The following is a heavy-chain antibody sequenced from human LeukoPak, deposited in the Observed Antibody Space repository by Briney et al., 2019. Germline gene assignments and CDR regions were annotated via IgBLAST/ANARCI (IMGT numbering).Heavy chain of an antibody. CDR2: ISGSGGST. J-gene: IGHJ4*02. CDR1: GFTFSSYA. Sequence: GGSLRLSCAASGFTFSSYAMSWVRQAPGKGLEWVSAISGSGGSTYYADSVKGRFTMSRDNSKNTLYLQMNSLRVDDTAVYYCAKLGDSHYYGDYEDYWGQGTLVTVSS. CDR3: AKLGDSHYYGDYEDY. D-gene: IGHD4-17*01. V-gene: IGHV3-23*01.